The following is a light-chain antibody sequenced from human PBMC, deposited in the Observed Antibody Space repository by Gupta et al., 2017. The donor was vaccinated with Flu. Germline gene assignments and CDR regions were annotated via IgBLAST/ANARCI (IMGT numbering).Light chain of an antibody. Sequence: EIVLTQSPATLSLSPGERATLSCRASQSVSSYLAWYQQRPGQAPMLLIYDASNRATGIPASFSGSGSGTEFTLTISSLEPEEVSVCHWHQSRRKFGQGTKVEIK. CDR1: QSVSSY. CDR3: HQSRRK. CDR2: DAS. J-gene: IGKJ1*01. V-gene: IGKV3-11*01.